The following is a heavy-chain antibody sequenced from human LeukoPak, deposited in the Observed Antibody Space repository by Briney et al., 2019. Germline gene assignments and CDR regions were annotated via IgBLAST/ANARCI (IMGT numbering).Heavy chain of an antibody. J-gene: IGHJ4*02. CDR3: AKEEQQFDYFDY. CDR2: IYSGGST. Sequence: QPGGSLRLSCSASGFTVSSSNMNWVRQAPGKGLEWISVIYSGGSTHYADSVKGRFTISRDNSKNTLFLQMNSLRAEDTAVYYCAKEEQQFDYFDYWGQGTPVTVSS. CDR1: GFTVSSSN. V-gene: IGHV3-53*01. D-gene: IGHD6-6*01.